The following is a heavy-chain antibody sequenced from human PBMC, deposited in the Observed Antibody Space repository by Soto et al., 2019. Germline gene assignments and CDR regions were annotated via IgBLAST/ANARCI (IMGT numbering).Heavy chain of an antibody. CDR2: IIPIFGTA. V-gene: IGHV1-69*13. Sequence: SVKVSCKASGGTFSSYAISWVRQAPGQGLEWMGGIIPIFGTANYAQKFQGRVTITADESTSTAYMELSSLRSEDTAVYYCASRVYGDHASYFDYWGQGTLVTVSS. CDR1: GGTFSSYA. D-gene: IGHD3-10*02. J-gene: IGHJ4*02. CDR3: ASRVYGDHASYFDY.